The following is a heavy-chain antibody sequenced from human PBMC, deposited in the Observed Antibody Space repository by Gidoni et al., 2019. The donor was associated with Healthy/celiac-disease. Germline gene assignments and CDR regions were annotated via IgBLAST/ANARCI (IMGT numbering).Heavy chain of an antibody. CDR2: ISAYNGNT. CDR1: GYTFTSYG. J-gene: IGHJ6*02. D-gene: IGHD3-3*01. CDR3: ARGEYYDFWSGHDWDGMDV. V-gene: IGHV1-18*01. Sequence: QVQLVQSGAEVKKPGASVKVSCKASGYTFTSYGISWVRQAPGHWLEWMGWISAYNGNTNYAQKLQGRVTMTTDTSTSTAYMELRSLRSDDTAVYYCARGEYYDFWSGHDWDGMDVWGQGTTVTVSS.